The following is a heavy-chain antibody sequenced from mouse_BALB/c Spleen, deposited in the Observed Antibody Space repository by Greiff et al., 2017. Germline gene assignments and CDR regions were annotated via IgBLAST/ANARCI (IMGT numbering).Heavy chain of an antibody. Sequence: VQLQQPGAELVRPGASVKLSCKASGYTFTSYWINWVKQRPGQGLEWIGNIYPSDSYTNYNQKFKDKATLTVDKSSSTAYMQLSSPTSEDSAVYYCTRSGTTGDYWGQGTTLTVSS. CDR1: GYTFTSYW. D-gene: IGHD1-1*01. V-gene: IGHV1-69*02. CDR2: IYPSDSYT. CDR3: TRSGTTGDY. J-gene: IGHJ2*01.